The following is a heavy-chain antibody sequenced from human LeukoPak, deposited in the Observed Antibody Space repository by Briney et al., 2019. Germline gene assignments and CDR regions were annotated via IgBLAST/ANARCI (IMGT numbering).Heavy chain of an antibody. D-gene: IGHD5-18*01. Sequence: GGSLRLSCAASGFTFGSYSMNWVRQAPGKGLEWVSSISSSSSYIYYADSVKGRFTISRDNAKNSLYLQMNSLRAEDTAVYYCARMLDTAMVTDLDYWGQGTLVTVSS. CDR1: GFTFGSYS. CDR2: ISSSSSYI. CDR3: ARMLDTAMVTDLDY. V-gene: IGHV3-21*01. J-gene: IGHJ4*02.